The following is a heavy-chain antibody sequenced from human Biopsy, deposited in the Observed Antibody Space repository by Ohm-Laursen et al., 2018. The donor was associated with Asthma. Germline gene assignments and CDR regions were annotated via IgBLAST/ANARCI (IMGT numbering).Heavy chain of an antibody. V-gene: IGHV4-59*11. CDR3: ARVSQGELYCGGDCYSGFDY. J-gene: IGHJ4*02. D-gene: IGHD2-21*01. CDR2: IYYSGST. CDR1: GGSIRSHD. Sequence: SETLSLTCTVSGGSIRSHDWTWIRLPPGKGLEWIGYIYYSGSTNYNPSLKSRATISVDTSKNQFSLSLISVTAADTAVYYCARVSQGELYCGGDCYSGFDYWGQGTLVTVSS.